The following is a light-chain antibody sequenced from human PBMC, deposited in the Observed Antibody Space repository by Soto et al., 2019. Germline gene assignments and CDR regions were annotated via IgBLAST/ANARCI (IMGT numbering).Light chain of an antibody. CDR2: EVT. Sequence: QSVLTQPASVSGSPGQSITISCTGTSSDVGTYDYVSWHQQHPGQAPKLMIYEVTNRASGFSDRFSASKSGNTASLTISGLQTGDEADYYCSSYRSDSTYVFGTGTKLTVL. J-gene: IGLJ1*01. CDR3: SSYRSDSTYV. CDR1: SSDVGTYDY. V-gene: IGLV2-14*01.